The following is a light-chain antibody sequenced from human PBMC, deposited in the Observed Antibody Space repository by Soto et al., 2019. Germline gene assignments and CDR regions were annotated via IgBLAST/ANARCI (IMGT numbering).Light chain of an antibody. J-gene: IGKJ4*01. CDR1: QGISSW. V-gene: IGKV1-12*01. CDR3: QQGYSYPLT. Sequence: DIQMTQSPSSVSASVGDRVTITCRASQGISSWLAWYQKKPGKAHNLLIYTASTLQSGVPSRFSGSGSGTDFTLTISSLQPEDFATYYCQQGYSYPLTFGGGTRV. CDR2: TAS.